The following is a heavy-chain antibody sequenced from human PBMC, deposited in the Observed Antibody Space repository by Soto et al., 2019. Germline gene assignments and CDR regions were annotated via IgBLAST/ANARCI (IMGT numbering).Heavy chain of an antibody. Sequence: GGSLRLSCAASGFTFSSYAMSWVRQAPGKGLEWVSAISGSGGSTYYADSVKGRFTISRDNSKNTLYLQMNSLRAEDTAVYYCAKDRGRYFDEPLSDYWGQGTLVTVSS. CDR1: GFTFSSYA. CDR3: AKDRGRYFDEPLSDY. V-gene: IGHV3-23*01. D-gene: IGHD3-9*01. J-gene: IGHJ4*02. CDR2: ISGSGGST.